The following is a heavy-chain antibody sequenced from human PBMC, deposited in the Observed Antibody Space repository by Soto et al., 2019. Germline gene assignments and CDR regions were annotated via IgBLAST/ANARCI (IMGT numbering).Heavy chain of an antibody. CDR3: AAAVPAEYVFPYYYMDV. CDR1: GASISSYH. J-gene: IGHJ6*03. D-gene: IGHD3-16*01. V-gene: IGHV4-59*01. CDR2: IYYSGGA. Sequence: QVQLQESGPGLVKPSETLSLTCTVSGASISSYHWSWIRQTPGKGLEWIGYIYYSGGANYNPSLKSRVTFTVATSKNHVSLKLSSVTAADTGVYYCAAAVPAEYVFPYYYMDVWGKGTTVTVSS.